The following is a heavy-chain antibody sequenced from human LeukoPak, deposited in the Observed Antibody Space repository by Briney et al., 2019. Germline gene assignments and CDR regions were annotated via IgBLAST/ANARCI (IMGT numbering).Heavy chain of an antibody. CDR3: ARHARGQNAFDI. CDR1: GGSIGSGGYS. Sequence: SETLSLTCAVSGGSIGSGGYSWSWIRQPPGKGLEWIGYIYYSGSTYYNPSLKSRVTISVDTSKNQFSLKLSSVTAADTAVYYCARHARGQNAFDIWGQGTMVTVSS. CDR2: IYYSGST. J-gene: IGHJ3*02. V-gene: IGHV4-30-4*07.